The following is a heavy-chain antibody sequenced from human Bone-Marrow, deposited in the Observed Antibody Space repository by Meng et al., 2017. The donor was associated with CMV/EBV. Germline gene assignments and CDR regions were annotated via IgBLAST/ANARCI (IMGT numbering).Heavy chain of an antibody. J-gene: IGHJ4*02. D-gene: IGHD5-18*01. CDR2: IRYDGSNK. V-gene: IGHV3-30*02. CDR3: ARGGYSYGRRGDY. Sequence: GESLKISCAASGFTFSSYGMHWVRQAPGKGLEWVAFIRYDGSNKYYADSVKGRFTISRDNSKNTLYLQMNSLRAEDTAVYYCARGGYSYGRRGDYWGQGTLVTVSS. CDR1: GFTFSSYG.